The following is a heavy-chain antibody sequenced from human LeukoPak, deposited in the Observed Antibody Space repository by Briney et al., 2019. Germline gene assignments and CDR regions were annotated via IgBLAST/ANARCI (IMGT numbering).Heavy chain of an antibody. V-gene: IGHV4-39*01. D-gene: IGHD6-6*01. CDR1: GGSISSSSYY. J-gene: IGHJ4*02. Sequence: PSETLSLTCTVSGGSISSSSYYWGWIRQPPGKGLEWIGSIYYSGSTYYNPSPKSRVTISVDTSKNQFSLKLSSVTAADTAVYYCARAGSYSSSWGYFDYWGQGTLVTVSS. CDR2: IYYSGST. CDR3: ARAGSYSSSWGYFDY.